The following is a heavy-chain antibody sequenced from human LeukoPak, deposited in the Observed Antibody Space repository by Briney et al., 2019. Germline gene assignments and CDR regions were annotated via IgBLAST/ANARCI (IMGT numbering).Heavy chain of an antibody. J-gene: IGHJ4*02. CDR3: TRVGYSYGYPYFDY. Sequence: GGSLRLSCAAFGFTFSSYRMSWVRQAPGKGLEWVANIKEDGNEKYYVDSVKGRLTISRDNAKKSLFLQMNSLRAEDTAVYYCTRVGYSYGYPYFDYWGQGTLVTVSS. CDR2: IKEDGNEK. D-gene: IGHD5-18*01. CDR1: GFTFSSYR. V-gene: IGHV3-7*04.